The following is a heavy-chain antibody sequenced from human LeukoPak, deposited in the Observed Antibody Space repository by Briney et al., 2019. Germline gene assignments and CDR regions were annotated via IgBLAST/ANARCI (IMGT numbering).Heavy chain of an antibody. Sequence: GGSLRLSCAASGFTFSSYWMSWVRQAPGKGLEWVSSISSSGTYMYYSDSVEGRFTISRDNAKNSVFLQMDSLRAEDTAVYFCARELGNADTYGNVPLGHWGQGTLVIVSS. CDR2: ISSSGTYM. D-gene: IGHD1-26*01. CDR3: ARELGNADTYGNVPLGH. CDR1: GFTFSSYW. J-gene: IGHJ4*02. V-gene: IGHV3-21*01.